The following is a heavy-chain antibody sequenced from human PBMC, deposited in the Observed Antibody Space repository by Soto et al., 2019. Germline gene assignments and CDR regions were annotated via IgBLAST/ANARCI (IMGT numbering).Heavy chain of an antibody. Sequence: SETLSLTCTVSGGSISSSSYYWGWIRQPPGKGLEWIGSIYYSGSTYYNPSLKSRVTISVDTSKNQFSLKLSSVTAADTAVYYCARVGERLYDILTGYRSGYYYYGMDVWGQGTTVTVS. V-gene: IGHV4-39*01. CDR2: IYYSGST. J-gene: IGHJ6*02. CDR3: ARVGERLYDILTGYRSGYYYYGMDV. D-gene: IGHD3-9*01. CDR1: GGSISSSSYY.